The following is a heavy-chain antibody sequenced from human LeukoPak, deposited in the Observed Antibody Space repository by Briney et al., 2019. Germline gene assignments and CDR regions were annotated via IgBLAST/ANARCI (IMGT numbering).Heavy chain of an antibody. CDR1: GFTFSSYA. V-gene: IGHV3-23*01. D-gene: IGHD6-19*01. CDR3: AKSIAIAVAGTTAFDY. CDR2: ISGSGTST. J-gene: IGHJ4*02. Sequence: PGGSLRLSCAATGFTFSSYAMTWVRQAPGKGLEWASAISGSGTSTYYADSVKGRFIISRDNSKNTLYLQMNSLRAEDTAVYYCAKSIAIAVAGTTAFDYWGQGTLVTVSS.